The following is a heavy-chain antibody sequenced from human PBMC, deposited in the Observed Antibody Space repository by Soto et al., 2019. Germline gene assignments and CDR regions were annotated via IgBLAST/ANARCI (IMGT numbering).Heavy chain of an antibody. CDR1: GFTFSSYA. V-gene: IGHV3-23*01. J-gene: IGHJ6*03. CDR2: ISGSGGST. CDR3: AKSPARNYYCYMDV. Sequence: EVQLLESGGGLVQPGGSLRLSCAASGFTFSSYAMSWVRQAPGKGLEWVSAISGSGGSTYYADSVKGRFTISRDNSTNTLYRQMNSLRAQDTAVYYCAKSPARNYYCYMDVWGKGTTVTVSS.